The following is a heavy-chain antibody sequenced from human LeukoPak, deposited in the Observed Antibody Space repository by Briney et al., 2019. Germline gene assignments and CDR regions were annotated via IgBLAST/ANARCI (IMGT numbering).Heavy chain of an antibody. J-gene: IGHJ3*02. V-gene: IGHV4-34*01. CDR2: INHSGST. Sequence: PSETLSLTCAVYGGSFSGYYWSWIRQPPGKGLEWIGEINHSGSTNYNPSLKSRVTISVDTSKNQFSLKLSSVTAADTAVYYCASRYGDDAFDIWGQGTMVTVSS. D-gene: IGHD4-17*01. CDR1: GGSFSGYY. CDR3: ASRYGDDAFDI.